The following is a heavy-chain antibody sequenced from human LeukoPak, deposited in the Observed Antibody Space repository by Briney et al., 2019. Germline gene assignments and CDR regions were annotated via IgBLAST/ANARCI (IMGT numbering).Heavy chain of an antibody. Sequence: PSETLSLTCTVSGGSISSGGYYWSWIRQHPGKGLEWIGYIYYSGSTYYNPSLKSRVTISVDTSKNQFSLKLSSVTAADTAVYYCAGQRRYFDWDQPIDHWGQGSLVTVSS. J-gene: IGHJ4*02. CDR1: GGSISSGGYY. D-gene: IGHD3-9*01. CDR3: AGQRRYFDWDQPIDH. V-gene: IGHV4-31*03. CDR2: IYYSGST.